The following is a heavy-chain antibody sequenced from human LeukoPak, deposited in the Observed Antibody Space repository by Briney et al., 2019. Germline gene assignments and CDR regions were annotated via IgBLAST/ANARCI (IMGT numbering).Heavy chain of an antibody. CDR1: GGTFSSYA. Sequence: GASVNVSCKASGGTFSSYAISWVRQAPGQGLEWMGRIIPILGIANYAQKFQGRVTITADKSTSTAYMELSSLRAEDTAVYYCAREGVRQGDIVATVTHFDYWGQGTLVTVSS. D-gene: IGHD5-12*01. J-gene: IGHJ4*02. V-gene: IGHV1-69*04. CDR2: IIPILGIA. CDR3: AREGVRQGDIVATVTHFDY.